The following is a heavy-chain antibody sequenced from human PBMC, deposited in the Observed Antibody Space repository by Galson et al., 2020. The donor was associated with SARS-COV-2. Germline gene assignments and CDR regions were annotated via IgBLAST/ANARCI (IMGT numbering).Heavy chain of an antibody. CDR2: INHSGRT. V-gene: IGHV4-34*01. D-gene: IGHD6-6*01. CDR1: GGSFSDYY. CDR3: AGSSTVGYDY. Sequence: SETLSLTCAVYGGSFSDYYWSWIRQPPGRGLEWIGEINHSGRTNYNPSLKSRVTISVDTSKNQFSLRLTSVTAADTALYYCAGSSTVGYDYWGQGCLVTVSS. J-gene: IGHJ4*02.